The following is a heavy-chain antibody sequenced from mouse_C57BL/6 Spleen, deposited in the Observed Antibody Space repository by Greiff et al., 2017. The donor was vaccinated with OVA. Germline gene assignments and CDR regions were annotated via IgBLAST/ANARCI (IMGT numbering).Heavy chain of an antibody. D-gene: IGHD4-1*01. CDR3: ARGLDGGFAY. CDR1: GYTFTSYW. V-gene: IGHV1-69*01. Sequence: QVQLQQPGAELVKPGASVKLSCKASGYTFTSYWMHWVKQRPGQGLEWIGEIDPSDSYTNYNQKFKGKSTLTVDKSSSTAYMQLSSLTSEDSAVYYCARGLDGGFAYWGQGTLVTVSA. CDR2: IDPSDSYT. J-gene: IGHJ3*01.